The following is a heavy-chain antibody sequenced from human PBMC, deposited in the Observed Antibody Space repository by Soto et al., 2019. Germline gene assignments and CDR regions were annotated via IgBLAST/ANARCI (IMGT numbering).Heavy chain of an antibody. CDR1: GGSFSGYY. D-gene: IGHD6-6*01. J-gene: IGHJ6*03. Sequence: SETLSLTCAVYGGSFSGYYWSWIRQPPGKGLEWIGEINHSGSTNYNPSLKSRVTISVDTSKNQFSLKLSSVTAADTAVYYCASKEYSSSSNYYYYYYMDVWGKGTTVTVSS. CDR2: INHSGST. CDR3: ASKEYSSSSNYYYYYYMDV. V-gene: IGHV4-34*01.